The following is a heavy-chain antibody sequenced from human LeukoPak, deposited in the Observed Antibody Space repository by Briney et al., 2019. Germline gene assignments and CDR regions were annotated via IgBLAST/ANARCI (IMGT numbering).Heavy chain of an antibody. J-gene: IGHJ6*02. V-gene: IGHV1-69*13. D-gene: IGHD2-2*01. CDR3: ALPAARPGYYYYGMDV. Sequence: SVKVSCKASGGTFSSYAISWVRQAPGQGLEWMGGIIPIFGTANYAQKFRGRVTITADESTSTAYMELSSLRSEDTAVYYCALPAARPGYYYYGMDVWGQGTTVTVSS. CDR2: IIPIFGTA. CDR1: GGTFSSYA.